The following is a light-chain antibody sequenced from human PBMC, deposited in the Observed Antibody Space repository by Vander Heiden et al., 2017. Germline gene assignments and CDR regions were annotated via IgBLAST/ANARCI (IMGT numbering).Light chain of an antibody. CDR3: QQRSNWPPILT. CDR2: DAS. Sequence: DIVLTQSPATLSLSPGERATLPCRASQSVSSYLAWYQQKPGQAPRLLIYDASNRATGIPARFSGSGSGTDFTLTISSLGPEDFAVYYCQQRSNWPPILTFGGGTKVEIK. CDR1: QSVSSY. J-gene: IGKJ4*01. V-gene: IGKV3-11*01.